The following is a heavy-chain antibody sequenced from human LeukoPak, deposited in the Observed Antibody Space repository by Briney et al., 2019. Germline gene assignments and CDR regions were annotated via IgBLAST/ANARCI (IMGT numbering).Heavy chain of an antibody. D-gene: IGHD6-13*01. V-gene: IGHV3-23*01. J-gene: IGHJ4*02. CDR2: ISGSGGST. CDR1: GFTFSSYA. CDR3: AKGSSSWYNYFDY. Sequence: GGSLRLSCAAFGFTFSSYAMSWVRQAPGKGLEWVSAISGSGGSTYYADSVKGRFTISRDNSKNTLYLQMNSLRAEDTAVYYCAKGSSSWYNYFDYWGQGTLVTVSS.